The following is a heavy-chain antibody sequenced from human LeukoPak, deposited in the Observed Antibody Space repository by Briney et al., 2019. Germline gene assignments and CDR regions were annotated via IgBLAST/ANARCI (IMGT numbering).Heavy chain of an antibody. D-gene: IGHD3-3*01. J-gene: IGHJ4*02. CDR1: GGSISSGSYY. CDR3: ARGNDFWSGPDY. Sequence: SETLSLTCTVSGGSISSGSYYWSWIRQPAGKGLEWIGRIYTSGSTNYNPSLKSRVTISVDTSKNQFSLKLSSVTAADTAVYYCARGNDFWSGPDYWGQETLVTVSS. CDR2: IYTSGST. V-gene: IGHV4-61*02.